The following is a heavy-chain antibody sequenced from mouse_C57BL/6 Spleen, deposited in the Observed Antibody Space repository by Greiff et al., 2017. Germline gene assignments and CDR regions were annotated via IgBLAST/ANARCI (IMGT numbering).Heavy chain of an antibody. J-gene: IGHJ3*01. Sequence: EVQLQQSGPELVKPGASVKISCKASGYSFTDYNMHWVKQSNGKSLEWIGVINPNYGTTSYNQKFKGKATLTVDQSSSTAYMQLNSLTSEDAAVYYCAKGGNYDPAGFAYWGQGTLVTVSA. CDR2: INPNYGTT. V-gene: IGHV1-39*01. CDR1: GYSFTDYN. CDR3: AKGGNYDPAGFAY. D-gene: IGHD2-1*01.